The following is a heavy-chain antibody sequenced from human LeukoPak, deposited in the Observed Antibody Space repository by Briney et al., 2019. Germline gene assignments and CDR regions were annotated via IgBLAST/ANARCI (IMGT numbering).Heavy chain of an antibody. CDR1: GGSISSSSYY. CDR3: ARVTRPSGYSYGPYYFDY. Sequence: SETLSLTCTVSGGSISSSSYYWGWIRQPPGKGLEWIGSIYYSGSTYYNPSLKSRVTISVDTSKNQFSLKLSSVTAADTAVYYCARVTRPSGYSYGPYYFDYWGQGTLVTVSS. CDR2: IYYSGST. V-gene: IGHV4-39*07. D-gene: IGHD5-18*01. J-gene: IGHJ4*02.